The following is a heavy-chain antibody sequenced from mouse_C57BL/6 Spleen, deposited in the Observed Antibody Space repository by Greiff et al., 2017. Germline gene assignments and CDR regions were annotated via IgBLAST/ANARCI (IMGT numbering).Heavy chain of an antibody. D-gene: IGHD2-1*01. V-gene: IGHV1-82*01. CDR3: ARRYYGNYEWYFDV. CDR1: GYAFSSSW. J-gene: IGHJ1*03. Sequence: QVQLKESGPELVKPGASVKISCKASGYAFSSSWMNWVKQRPGKGLEWIGRIYPGDGDTNYNGKFKGKATLTADKSSSTAYMQLSSLTSEDSAVYFCARRYYGNYEWYFDVWGTGTTVTVSS. CDR2: IYPGDGDT.